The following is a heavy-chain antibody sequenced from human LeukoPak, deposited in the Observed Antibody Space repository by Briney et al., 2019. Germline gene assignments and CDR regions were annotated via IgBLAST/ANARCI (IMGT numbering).Heavy chain of an antibody. Sequence: SQTLSLTCALSGDSFSSNSAAWNWIRQSPSRGLEWLVRTYLRSKSYNDYAVSVKSRITINPDTSKNQFSLQLNSVTPEDTAVYYCARDGGSELGDSSLLWYFDLWGRGTLVTVSS. D-gene: IGHD7-27*01. CDR1: GDSFSSNSAA. V-gene: IGHV6-1*01. CDR2: TYLRSKSYN. J-gene: IGHJ2*01. CDR3: ARDGGSELGDSSLLWYFDL.